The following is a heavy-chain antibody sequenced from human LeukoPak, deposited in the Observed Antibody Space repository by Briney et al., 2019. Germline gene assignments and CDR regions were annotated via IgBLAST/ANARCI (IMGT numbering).Heavy chain of an antibody. CDR2: ISSSSSYI. Sequence: GGSLRLSCAASGFTFSSYSMNWVRQAPGKGLEWVSSISSSSSYIYYADSVKGRFTISRDNAKNSLYLQMNSLRVEDTAVYYCARLCSSRWFDPWGQGTLVTVTS. CDR3: ARLCSSRWFDP. D-gene: IGHD6-13*01. V-gene: IGHV3-21*01. CDR1: GFTFSSYS. J-gene: IGHJ5*02.